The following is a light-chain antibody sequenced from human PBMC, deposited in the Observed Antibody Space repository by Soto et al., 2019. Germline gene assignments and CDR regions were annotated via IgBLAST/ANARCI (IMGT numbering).Light chain of an antibody. CDR3: QHRFNWPWT. CDR2: DAS. CDR1: QSVMRY. Sequence: EIVLTQSPGTLSLSPGDRATLSCRASQSVMRYLAWYQQKPGQAPRLLIYDASYSATDTPARFSGSGSETDFTLTISSLEPEDFAVYYCQHRFNWPWTFGQGTKVEF. V-gene: IGKV3-11*01. J-gene: IGKJ1*01.